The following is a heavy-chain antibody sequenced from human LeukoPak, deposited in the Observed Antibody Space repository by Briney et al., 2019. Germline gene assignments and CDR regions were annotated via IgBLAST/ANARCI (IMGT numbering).Heavy chain of an antibody. V-gene: IGHV1-69-2*01. CDR1: GYTFTDFY. CDR2: VDPEDGKT. J-gene: IGHJ3*02. D-gene: IGHD3-22*01. CDR3: ARAYYYDSGRVGGYAFDI. Sequence: ASVKVSCKVSGYTFTDFYMHWVQQAPGKGLEWMGLVDPEDGKTIYAEKFQGRVTITADTSTDTVYMEQSSLRSEDTAVYYCARAYYYDSGRVGGYAFDIWGQGTMVTVSS.